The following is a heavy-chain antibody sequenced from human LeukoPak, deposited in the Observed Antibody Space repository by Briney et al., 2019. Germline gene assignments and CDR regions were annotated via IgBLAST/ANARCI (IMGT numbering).Heavy chain of an antibody. CDR2: ISSSGSTI. D-gene: IGHD6-6*01. CDR3: ARVYSSSSGKGMDV. Sequence: GGSLTLSCAASGFTFNSYEMNWVRQAPGKGLEWVSYISSSGSTIYYADSVKGRFTISRDNAKNSLYLQMNSLRAEDTAIYYCARVYSSSSGKGMDVWGQGTTVTVSS. CDR1: GFTFNSYE. J-gene: IGHJ6*02. V-gene: IGHV3-48*03.